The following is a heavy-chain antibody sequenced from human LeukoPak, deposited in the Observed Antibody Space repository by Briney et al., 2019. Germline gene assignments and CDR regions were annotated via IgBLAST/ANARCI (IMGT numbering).Heavy chain of an antibody. D-gene: IGHD3-22*01. J-gene: IGHJ3*02. CDR1: GFTFSSYW. V-gene: IGHV3-74*01. CDR3: ARWFSGYFAAFDI. CDR2: INSDGSST. Sequence: GGSLRLSCAASGFTFSSYWMHWVRQAPGTGLVWVSRINSDGSSTSYADSVKGRFTISRDNAKNTLYLQMNSLRAEDTAVYYCARWFSGYFAAFDIWGQGTMVTVSS.